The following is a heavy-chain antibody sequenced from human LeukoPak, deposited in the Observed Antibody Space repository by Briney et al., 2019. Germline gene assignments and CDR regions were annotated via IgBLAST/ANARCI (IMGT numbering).Heavy chain of an antibody. Sequence: SETLSLTCTVSGGSISSYYWSWIRQPPGKGLEWIGYIYYSGSSNYNPSLKSRVTISVDTSKNQFSLKLSSVTAADTAVYYCARSPRITIFGVVRYGMDVWGQGTTVTVS. J-gene: IGHJ6*02. D-gene: IGHD3-3*01. V-gene: IGHV4-59*01. CDR2: IYYSGSS. CDR3: ARSPRITIFGVVRYGMDV. CDR1: GGSISSYY.